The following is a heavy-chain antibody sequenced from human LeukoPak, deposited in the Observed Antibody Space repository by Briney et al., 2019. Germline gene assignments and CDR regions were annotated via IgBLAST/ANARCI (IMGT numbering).Heavy chain of an antibody. D-gene: IGHD4-17*01. V-gene: IGHV4-39*07. CDR1: GGSISSSSYY. Sequence: SETLSLTCTVSGGSISSSSYYWGWIRQPPGKGLEWIGSIYYSGSTYYNPSLKSRVTISVDTSKNQFSLKLSPVTAADTAVYYCARAFDGDDNFDYWGQGTLVTVSS. J-gene: IGHJ4*02. CDR3: ARAFDGDDNFDY. CDR2: IYYSGST.